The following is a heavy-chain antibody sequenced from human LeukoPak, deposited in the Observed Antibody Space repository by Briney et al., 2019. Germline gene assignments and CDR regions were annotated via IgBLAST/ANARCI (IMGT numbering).Heavy chain of an antibody. J-gene: IGHJ4*02. V-gene: IGHV1-46*01. CDR1: GYTFTSYY. CDR2: INPSGGST. CDR3: ARVGEQYYGSGSYYTSKYYFDY. D-gene: IGHD3-10*01. Sequence: ASVKVSCKASGYTFTSYYMHWVRQAPGQGLEWMGIINPSGGSTSYAQKFQGRVTMTRDTSTSTVYMELSSLRSEDTAVYYCARVGEQYYGSGSYYTSKYYFDYWGQGTLVTVSS.